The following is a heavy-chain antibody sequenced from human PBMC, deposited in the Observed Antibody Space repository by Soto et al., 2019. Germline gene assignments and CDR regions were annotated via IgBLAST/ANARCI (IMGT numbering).Heavy chain of an antibody. D-gene: IGHD2-15*01. CDR1: GYTFTNYD. CDR3: ARSGLPDPVVVVGHTPFDP. CDR2: ISAYNGDT. J-gene: IGHJ5*02. V-gene: IGHV1-18*01. Sequence: ASVKVSCKASGYTFTNYDINWVRQAPGQGLEWMGWISAYNGDTNYAQKLPGRVTMTTDTSASTAYMELRSLRSDDTAVYYWARSGLPDPVVVVGHTPFDPWGQGTMVTVSS.